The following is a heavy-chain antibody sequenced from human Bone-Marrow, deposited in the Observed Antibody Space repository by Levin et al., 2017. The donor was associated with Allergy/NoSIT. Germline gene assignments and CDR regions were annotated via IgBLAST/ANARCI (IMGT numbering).Heavy chain of an antibody. CDR2: ISYDGNNE. D-gene: IGHD3-22*01. Sequence: LSLTCAASEFTFSPYAMHWVRQAPGKGLEWMAVISYDGNNEYYADSVKGRFTISRDNSKNTLFLQMNSLRAEDTAVYFCARSAGDSGGYYFDYWGQGTLVTVSS. CDR1: EFTFSPYA. J-gene: IGHJ4*02. CDR3: ARSAGDSGGYYFDY. V-gene: IGHV3-30-3*01.